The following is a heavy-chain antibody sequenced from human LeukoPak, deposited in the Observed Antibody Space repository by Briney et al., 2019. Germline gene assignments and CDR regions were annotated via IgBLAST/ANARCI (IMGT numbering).Heavy chain of an antibody. V-gene: IGHV3-7*01. CDR3: LSVPGH. Sequence: GESLRLSCAAAGFIFRNYWMSWVRQAPGKGLEWVANINEDGSEKYNVDSMKGRFTIARDNAEHSVHLRVNSLRAEETAVFFRLSVPGHCGQGSPVTVSS. CDR1: GFIFRNYW. CDR2: INEDGSEK. J-gene: IGHJ4*02.